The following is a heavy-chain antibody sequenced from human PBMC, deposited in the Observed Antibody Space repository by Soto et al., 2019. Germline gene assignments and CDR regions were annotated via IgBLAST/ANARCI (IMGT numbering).Heavy chain of an antibody. V-gene: IGHV1-18*01. D-gene: IGHD3-10*01. CDR2: ISTYTGDT. CDR1: GYTFTTYG. CDR3: AREYYGSETPDHYGLDV. Sequence: QVQLVQSGAEVKKPGASVKVSCKASGYTFTTYGISWVRQAPGQGPEWMGWISTYTGDTDYAQKLQGRVTMTTDTSTTTAYMELRSLSSDDTAVYYCAREYYGSETPDHYGLDVWGQGTTVTVSS. J-gene: IGHJ6*02.